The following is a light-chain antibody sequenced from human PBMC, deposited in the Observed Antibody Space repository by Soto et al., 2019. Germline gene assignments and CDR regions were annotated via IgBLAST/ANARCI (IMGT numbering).Light chain of an antibody. CDR1: NSDVGGYNY. J-gene: IGLJ1*01. V-gene: IGLV2-14*01. CDR3: SSYAGSSTV. CDR2: DVS. Sequence: QSDLTQPASVSGVPGQAITISCTGTNSDVGGYNYVAWYQQHAGKAPKLMMYDVSNRPSGVSNRFSGSKSGNTASLTISGLQAEDEADYYCSSYAGSSTVFGNGTKVTVL.